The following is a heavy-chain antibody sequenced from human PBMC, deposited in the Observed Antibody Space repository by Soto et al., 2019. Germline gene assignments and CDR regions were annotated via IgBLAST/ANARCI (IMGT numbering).Heavy chain of an antibody. J-gene: IGHJ5*02. CDR2: TYYRSKWFN. CDR3: ARDPLYSTSPDRYNWFDP. V-gene: IGHV6-1*01. D-gene: IGHD6-6*01. Sequence: SQTLSLTCAISGDSVSSNSAAWNWIRQSPSRGLEWLGRTYYRSKWFNDYAVSVKSRITINPDTSKNQFSLQLNSVTPEDTAVYYCARDPLYSTSPDRYNWFDPWGQGTLVTVS. CDR1: GDSVSSNSAA.